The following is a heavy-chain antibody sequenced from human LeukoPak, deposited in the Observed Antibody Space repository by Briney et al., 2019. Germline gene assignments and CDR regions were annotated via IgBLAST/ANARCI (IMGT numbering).Heavy chain of an antibody. J-gene: IGHJ4*02. CDR2: IYSGGRT. V-gene: IGHV3-53*05. Sequence: GGSLRLSCAASGFTVSSNYMSWVRQAPGKGLEWVSVIYSGGRTYYADSVKGRFTITRDNSKNTVYLQMNSLRAIDTAVYYCATTMAAVAYYFDYWGQGALVTVSS. D-gene: IGHD6-13*01. CDR3: ATTMAAVAYYFDY. CDR1: GFTVSSNY.